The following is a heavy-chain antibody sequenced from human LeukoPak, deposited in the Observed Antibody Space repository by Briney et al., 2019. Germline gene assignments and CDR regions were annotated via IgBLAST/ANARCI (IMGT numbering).Heavy chain of an antibody. D-gene: IGHD5-12*01. V-gene: IGHV1-18*04. CDR2: ISAYNGNT. Sequence: ASVKVSCKASGYTFTGYYMHWVRQAPGQGLEWMGWISAYNGNTNYAQKLQGRVTMTTDTSTSTAYMELRSLRAEDTAVYYCAKDPDIVATISDYWGQGTLVTVSS. CDR1: GYTFTGYY. J-gene: IGHJ4*02. CDR3: AKDPDIVATISDY.